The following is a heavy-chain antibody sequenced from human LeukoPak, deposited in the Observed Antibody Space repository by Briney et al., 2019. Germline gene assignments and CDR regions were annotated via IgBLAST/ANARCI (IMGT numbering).Heavy chain of an antibody. CDR1: GGPISSYY. CDR3: AVSGHSGWRGDY. CDR2: IYYSGST. Sequence: PSETLSLTCTVSGGPISSYYWSWIRQPPGKGLEWIGYIYYSGSTNYNPSLKSRVTISVDTSKNQFSLKLSSVTAADTAMYYCAVSGHSGWRGDYWGRGTLVTVSS. V-gene: IGHV4-59*01. D-gene: IGHD6-19*01. J-gene: IGHJ4*02.